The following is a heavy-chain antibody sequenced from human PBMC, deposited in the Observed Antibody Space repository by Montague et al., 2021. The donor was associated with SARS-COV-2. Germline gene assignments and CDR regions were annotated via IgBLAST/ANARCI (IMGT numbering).Heavy chain of an antibody. D-gene: IGHD3-3*01. CDR1: DGSFSGYY. V-gene: IGHV4-34*01. J-gene: IGHJ3*02. CDR2: INHSGST. CDR3: ARGQVTIVGGLIMLPAAGALDI. Sequence: SETLSLTCAVYDGSFSGYYWSWIRQPPGTGLEWIGEINHSGSTNYNPSLKSRVTISVDTSKNQFPLKLNSVSAADTAVYYCARGQVTIVGGLIMLPAAGALDIWGQGTMVTVSS.